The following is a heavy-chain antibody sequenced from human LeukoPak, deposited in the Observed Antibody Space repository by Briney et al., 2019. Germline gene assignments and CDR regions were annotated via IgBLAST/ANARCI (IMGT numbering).Heavy chain of an antibody. J-gene: IGHJ4*02. CDR1: GFTFSRFW. D-gene: IGHD1-7*01. CDR3: ARNWNWDYYFDY. V-gene: IGHV3-7*04. CDR2: IDQSGGRN. Sequence: GGSLRLSCAASGFTFSRFWMNWVRQAPGRGLEWVANIDQSGGRNNYVDSVKGRFTISRDNAKNSLYLQMNSLRAEDTAVYYCARNWNWDYYFDYWGQGTLVTVSS.